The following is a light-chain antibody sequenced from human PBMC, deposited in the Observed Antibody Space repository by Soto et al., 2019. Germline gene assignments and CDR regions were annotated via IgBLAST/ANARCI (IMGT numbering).Light chain of an antibody. Sequence: QSALTQPASVSGSPGQSITISCTGTSGDIGSYTYVSWYQQYPGKAPKLLIYEVSNRPSGVSNRFSGSKSGNTAFLTIYGLQADDEADYHCSSYTSSSALYVFGTGTKVTVL. J-gene: IGLJ1*01. CDR2: EVS. CDR1: SGDIGSYTY. V-gene: IGLV2-14*01. CDR3: SSYTSSSALYV.